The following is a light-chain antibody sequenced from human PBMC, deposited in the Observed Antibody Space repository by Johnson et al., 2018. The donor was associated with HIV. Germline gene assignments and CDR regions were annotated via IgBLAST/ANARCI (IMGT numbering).Light chain of an antibody. CDR1: SSNIGNNY. J-gene: IGLJ1*01. CDR3: GTWDSRLSAGYV. Sequence: QSVLTQPPSVSAAPGQKVTISCSGSSSNIGNNYVSWYQQLPGTAPKLLIYDNNKRPSGIPDRFSGSKSGTSATLGITGLQTGDEADYYCGTWDSRLSAGYVFVTGTKVSVL. V-gene: IGLV1-51*01. CDR2: DNN.